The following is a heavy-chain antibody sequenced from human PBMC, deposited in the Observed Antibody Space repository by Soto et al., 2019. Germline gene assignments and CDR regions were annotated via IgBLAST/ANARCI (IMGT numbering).Heavy chain of an antibody. CDR3: AREVNSSPARGPNWFDP. J-gene: IGHJ5*02. Sequence: QVQLQESAPGLVQPSGTLSLTCAVSGDSINNSHWWSWVRQTPGKGLEWIGETYHSGTTNYNPSLKTRVTISIDKSKNQFSLKMNSVPAADTAVYYCAREVNSSPARGPNWFDPWGQGTLVTVSS. CDR1: GDSINNSHW. D-gene: IGHD6-13*01. CDR2: TYHSGTT. V-gene: IGHV4-4*02.